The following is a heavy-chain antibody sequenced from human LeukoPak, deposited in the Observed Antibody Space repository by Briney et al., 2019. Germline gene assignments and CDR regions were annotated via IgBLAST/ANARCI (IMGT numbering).Heavy chain of an antibody. Sequence: GGSLXLSCAGSGFTFNTYAMNWVRQAPGKGLEWVSSISDSGGSAYYADSVKGRFTISRDISKSTLFLQMNSLRAEDTALYYCAKASPRIAVAGTFDYWGQGTLVTVSS. CDR2: ISDSGGSA. CDR3: AKASPRIAVAGTFDY. D-gene: IGHD6-19*01. V-gene: IGHV3-23*01. J-gene: IGHJ4*02. CDR1: GFTFNTYA.